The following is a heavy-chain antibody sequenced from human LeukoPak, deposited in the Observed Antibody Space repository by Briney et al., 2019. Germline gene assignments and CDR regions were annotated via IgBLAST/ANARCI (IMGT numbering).Heavy chain of an antibody. D-gene: IGHD3-22*01. Sequence: GGSLRLSCAASGFTFDDYGMSWVRQAPGKGLEWVSGINWNGGSTGYADSVKGRFTISRDNAKNSLYLQMNSLRAEDTALYHCARGGEGDYYDSSGYYRLDYWGQGTLVTVSS. CDR3: ARGGEGDYYDSSGYYRLDY. CDR2: INWNGGST. CDR1: GFTFDDYG. V-gene: IGHV3-20*01. J-gene: IGHJ4*02.